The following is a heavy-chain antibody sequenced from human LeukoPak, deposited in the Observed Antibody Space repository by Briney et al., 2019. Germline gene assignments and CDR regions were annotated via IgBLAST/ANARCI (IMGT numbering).Heavy chain of an antibody. J-gene: IGHJ4*02. CDR1: GGSISSSSYY. V-gene: IGHV4-61*02. CDR3: ALRDYGDSDFDY. CDR2: IYTSGST. D-gene: IGHD4-17*01. Sequence: SETLSLTCTVSGGSISSSSYYWGWIRQPAGKGLEWIGRIYTSGSTNYNPSLKSRVTMSVDTSKNQFSLKLSSVTAADTAVYYCALRDYGDSDFDYWGQGTLVTVSS.